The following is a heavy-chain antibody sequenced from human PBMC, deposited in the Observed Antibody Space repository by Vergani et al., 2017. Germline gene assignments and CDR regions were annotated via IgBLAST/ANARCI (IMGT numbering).Heavy chain of an antibody. Sequence: QVQLQQWGAGLLKPSENLSLTCAVYGGSFSGYYWSWIRQPPGKGLERIGEINHRGSTNYNQSLKSRVTISVDTSKNQFYLKLSSVTAADTAVYYCARRITMIVVAMGGYYFDYWGQGTLVTVSS. V-gene: IGHV4-34*01. D-gene: IGHD3-22*01. CDR2: INHRGST. CDR3: ARRITMIVVAMGGYYFDY. J-gene: IGHJ4*02. CDR1: GGSFSGYY.